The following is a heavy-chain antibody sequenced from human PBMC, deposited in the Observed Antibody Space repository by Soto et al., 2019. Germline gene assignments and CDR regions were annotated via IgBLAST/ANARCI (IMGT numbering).Heavy chain of an antibody. CDR3: ARQFDYDTSGYYYAY. CDR1: GGTFNKYA. Sequence: SVKVSCKASGGTFNKYAIDWVRQAPGQGLEWMGGITPLFGTPNYAQRFQGRVTISADEVTSTAYMELRSLRSDDTGVYYCARQFDYDTSGYYYAYWGQGTLVTVSS. V-gene: IGHV1-69*13. CDR2: ITPLFGTP. J-gene: IGHJ4*02. D-gene: IGHD3-22*01.